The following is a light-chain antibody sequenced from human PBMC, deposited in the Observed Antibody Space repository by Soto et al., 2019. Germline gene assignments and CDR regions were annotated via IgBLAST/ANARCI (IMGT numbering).Light chain of an antibody. V-gene: IGKV3-15*01. Sequence: EIVVSQSLHTVSVSHGERVTLXCRASEGVGSNLAWYNHKPGQAPRIVVFGASTRAAGVPPRFSGSGSGSQFTLTIDSMQSEDSGVYYCQQYENWPRTFAQGTNVAIK. J-gene: IGKJ1*01. CDR3: QQYENWPRT. CDR2: GAS. CDR1: EGVGSN.